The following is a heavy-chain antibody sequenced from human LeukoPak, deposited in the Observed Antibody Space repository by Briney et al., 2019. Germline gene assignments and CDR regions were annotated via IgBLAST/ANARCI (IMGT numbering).Heavy chain of an antibody. CDR3: ARPQGSGDYQYFDL. CDR2: IYVGDSDT. V-gene: IGHV5-51*01. J-gene: IGHJ2*01. D-gene: IGHD4-17*01. Sequence: GESLKISCQASGYTFSNSWIGWVRQMPGKGLQWVGFIYVGDSDTRYSPSFQGQVTISADKSINTAYLHWGSPKASDTAIYYCARPQGSGDYQYFDLWGRGTLVTVSS. CDR1: GYTFSNSW.